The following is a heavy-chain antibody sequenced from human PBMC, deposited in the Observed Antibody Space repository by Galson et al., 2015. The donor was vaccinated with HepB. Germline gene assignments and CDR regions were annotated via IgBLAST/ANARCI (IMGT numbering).Heavy chain of an antibody. CDR2: FSGGGDYT. J-gene: IGHJ3*02. V-gene: IGHV3-23*01. CDR3: AKDRLVGTPTGAFDI. D-gene: IGHD1-26*01. CDR1: GFTFSSYA. Sequence: SLRLSCAASGFTFSSYAMTWVPQAPGGGLEWVSTFSGGGDYTYYADSVKGRFTISRDNSKNTLYLQMNSLRADDTALYYCAKDRLVGTPTGAFDIWGQGTMVTVSS.